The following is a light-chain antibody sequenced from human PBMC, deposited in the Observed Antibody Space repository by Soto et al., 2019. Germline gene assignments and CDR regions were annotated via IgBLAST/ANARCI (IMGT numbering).Light chain of an antibody. J-gene: IGKJ4*01. V-gene: IGKV3-11*01. CDR1: QSVSSS. CDR2: DAS. Sequence: EIVLTQSPATLSLSPGERATLSCGASQSVSSSLAWYQQRPGQAPRLLIYDASNRATGIPARFSGSGSGTDFTLTISSLEPEDCAVYYCQQRANWPLTFGGGTKVEIK. CDR3: QQRANWPLT.